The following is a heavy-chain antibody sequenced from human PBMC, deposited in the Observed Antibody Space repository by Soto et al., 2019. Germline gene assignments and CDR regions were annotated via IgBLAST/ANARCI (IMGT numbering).Heavy chain of an antibody. J-gene: IGHJ4*02. CDR1: GYSFTSYW. V-gene: IGHV5-51*01. CDR3: ARHSEGYYDSSGYDY. CDR2: IYPGDSDT. D-gene: IGHD3-22*01. Sequence: GESLKISCKGSGYSFTSYWIGWVRQMPGKGLEWMGIIYPGDSDTRYSPSFQGQVTISADKSISTAYLQWSSLKASDTAMYYCARHSEGYYDSSGYDYWGQGTLVTVSS.